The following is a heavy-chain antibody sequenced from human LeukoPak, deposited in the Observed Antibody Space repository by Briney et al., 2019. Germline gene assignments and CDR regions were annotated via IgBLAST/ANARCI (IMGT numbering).Heavy chain of an antibody. V-gene: IGHV3-30*02. CDR2: IRYDGSNK. Sequence: PGGSLRLSCAASGFTFSSYGMHWVRQAPGKGLEWVAFIRYDGSNKYYADSVKGRFTISRDNSKNTLYLQMNSLRAEDTAVYYCVGGVDCSSTSCPSTWGQGALVTVSS. CDR3: VGGVDCSSTSCPST. CDR1: GFTFSSYG. J-gene: IGHJ4*02. D-gene: IGHD2-2*01.